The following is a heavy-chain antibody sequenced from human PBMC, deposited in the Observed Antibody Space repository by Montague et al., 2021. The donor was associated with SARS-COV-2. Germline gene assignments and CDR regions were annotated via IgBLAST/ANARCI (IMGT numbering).Heavy chain of an antibody. Sequence: SETRSLTCTVSGGSISRYFWNWIRQTPGKGLEWMGYVHDIESSIYNPSLQSRITILLDTPTNQFSLRLNAVTAADTAVYYCARVTLGGRDGRTRQYEGLDSWGQGILVTVSS. CDR2: VHDIESS. V-gene: IGHV4-59*01. J-gene: IGHJ4*02. D-gene: IGHD3-16*01. CDR3: ARVTLGGRDGRTRQYEGLDS. CDR1: GGSISRYF.